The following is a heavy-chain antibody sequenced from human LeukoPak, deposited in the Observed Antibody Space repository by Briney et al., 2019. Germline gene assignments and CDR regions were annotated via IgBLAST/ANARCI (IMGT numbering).Heavy chain of an antibody. J-gene: IGHJ4*02. Sequence: WETLSLTCTVSDGSISSYYWNWIRQPPGKGLEWIGYINYSGTTNYNPSLKSRVTISVDTSKNQFSLKMSSVTAADTAVYYCAREGGPYRPLDYSGQGTLVTVAS. CDR1: DGSISSYY. CDR3: AREGGPYRPLDY. CDR2: INYSGTT. V-gene: IGHV4-59*12.